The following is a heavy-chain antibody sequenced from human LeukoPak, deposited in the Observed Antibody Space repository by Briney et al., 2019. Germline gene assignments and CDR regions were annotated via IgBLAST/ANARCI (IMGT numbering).Heavy chain of an antibody. D-gene: IGHD2-15*01. Sequence: GASVTVSCNSSGYTFTIYAMDWVRQGPGQRLEWMGWINAGNGNTKYSHKFPGKVTITMATSDTTDYMELSSLRSEDTAVYYCAGICSGGSCGGSGFDYWGQGTLVTVSS. CDR3: AGICSGGSCGGSGFDY. CDR2: INAGNGNT. CDR1: GYTFTIYA. J-gene: IGHJ4*02. V-gene: IGHV1-3*01.